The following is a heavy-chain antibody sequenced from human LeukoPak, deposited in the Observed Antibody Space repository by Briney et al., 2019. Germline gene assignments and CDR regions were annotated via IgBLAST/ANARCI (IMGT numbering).Heavy chain of an antibody. CDR3: ARKSSGGSGKYYYYMDV. J-gene: IGHJ6*03. CDR2: IYYSGNT. V-gene: IGHV4-39*01. D-gene: IGHD3-10*01. Sequence: SETLSLSCTVSGGSISSSYYFWAGIRQPPGKGVERIGSIYYSGNTYYNPSLKSRVTISVDTSKNQFSLNLSSVTAADTAVYYCARKSSGGSGKYYYYMDVWGKGTTVTVSS. CDR1: GGSISSSYYF.